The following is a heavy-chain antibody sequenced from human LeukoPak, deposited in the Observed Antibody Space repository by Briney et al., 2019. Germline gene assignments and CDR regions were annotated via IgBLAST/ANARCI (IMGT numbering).Heavy chain of an antibody. CDR3: ARTATGATGGRFLDY. D-gene: IGHD1-26*01. CDR2: IYYSGST. V-gene: IGHV4-61*01. Sequence: NPSETLSLTCTVSGGSVSSGSYYWTWIRQPPGKGLEWIGYIYYSGSTNYNPSLKSRVTISVDTSKNQFSLKLSSVTAADTAVYYCARTATGATGGRFLDYWGQGTLVTVSS. J-gene: IGHJ4*02. CDR1: GGSVSSGSYY.